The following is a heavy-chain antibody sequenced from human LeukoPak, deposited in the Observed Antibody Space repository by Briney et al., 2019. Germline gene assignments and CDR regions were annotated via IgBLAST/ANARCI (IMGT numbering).Heavy chain of an antibody. V-gene: IGHV4-59*01. D-gene: IGHD1-26*01. J-gene: IGHJ6*02. CDR3: ARTSYVYYGMDV. CDR2: IYYSGST. CDR1: GGSISSYY. Sequence: SETLSLTCTVSGGSISSYYWSWIRQPPGKGLEWIGYIYYSGSTNYNPSLKSRVTISVDTSKNQFSLKLSSVTAADTAVYYCARTSYVYYGMDVWGQGTTVTVSS.